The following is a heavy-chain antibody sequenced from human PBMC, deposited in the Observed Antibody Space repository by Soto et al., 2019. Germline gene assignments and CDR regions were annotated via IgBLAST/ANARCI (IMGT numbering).Heavy chain of an antibody. J-gene: IGHJ5*02. CDR2: IYHSGGT. CDR1: GGPISSGAYT. CDR3: VRGDRAYNWFDP. Sequence: QLQLQESGSGLVKPSQTLSLTCAVSGGPISSGAYTWSWIRQTPGKGLEWIGYIYHSGGTYYNPSLKSRVTLSVDSSKNQFSLKLTSVTAADTAVYYCVRGDRAYNWFDPWGQGTLVTVSS. V-gene: IGHV4-30-2*01.